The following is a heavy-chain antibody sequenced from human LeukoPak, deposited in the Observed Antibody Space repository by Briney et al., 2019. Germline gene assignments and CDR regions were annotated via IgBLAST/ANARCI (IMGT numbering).Heavy chain of an antibody. J-gene: IGHJ4*02. D-gene: IGHD2-2*01. CDR3: AGFTGSPGPSSCSTSCYADY. Sequence: VASVKVSCKASGYTFTSYGISWVRQAPGQGLEWMGWISAYNGNTNYGQKLQGRVTMTTDTSTSTAYMELRSLRSDDTAVYYCAGFTGSPGPSSCSTSCYADYWGQGTLVTVSS. CDR2: ISAYNGNT. CDR1: GYTFTSYG. V-gene: IGHV1-18*01.